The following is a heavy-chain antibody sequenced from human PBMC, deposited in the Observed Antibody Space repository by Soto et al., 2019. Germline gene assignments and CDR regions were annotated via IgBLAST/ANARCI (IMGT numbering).Heavy chain of an antibody. CDR2: IIPIFGTA. V-gene: IGHV1-69*13. D-gene: IGHD6-19*01. Sequence: GASVKVSCKASGGTFSSYAISWVRQAPGQGLEWMGGIIPIFGTANYAQKFQGRVTITADESTSTAYMELSSLRSEDTAVYYCARDDGSSGWKNYGMDVWGQGTTVTVSS. CDR3: ARDDGSSGWKNYGMDV. J-gene: IGHJ6*02. CDR1: GGTFSSYA.